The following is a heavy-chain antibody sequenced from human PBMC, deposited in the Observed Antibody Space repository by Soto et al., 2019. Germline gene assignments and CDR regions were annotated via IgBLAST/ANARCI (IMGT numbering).Heavy chain of an antibody. CDR1: GITVCTNY. V-gene: IGHV3-53*01. CDR2: FYSGGST. J-gene: IGHJ4*02. Sequence: PDGALRLSCEAGGITVCTNYMSWVRQTPGKGLEWVSVFYSGGSTFYADSVKGRFTISRDNSRNTLYLQMRSLRAEDTAVYYCARGFPSMTYYGEYYFDYRRQGTL. D-gene: IGHD3-10*01. CDR3: ARGFPSMTYYGEYYFDY.